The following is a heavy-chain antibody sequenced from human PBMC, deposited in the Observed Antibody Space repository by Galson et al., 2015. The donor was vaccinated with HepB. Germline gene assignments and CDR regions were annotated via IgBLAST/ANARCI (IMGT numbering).Heavy chain of an antibody. D-gene: IGHD3-22*01. CDR2: IDPSDSYT. V-gene: IGHV5-10-1*01. CDR1: GYSFTSYW. J-gene: IGHJ4*02. Sequence: QSGAEVKKPGESLRISCKGSGYSFTSYWISWVRQMPGKGLEWMGRIDPSDSYTNYSPSFQGHVTISADKSISTAYLQWSSLKASDTAMYYCARHNYYDSSGYQGGFDYWGQGTLVTVSS. CDR3: ARHNYYDSSGYQGGFDY.